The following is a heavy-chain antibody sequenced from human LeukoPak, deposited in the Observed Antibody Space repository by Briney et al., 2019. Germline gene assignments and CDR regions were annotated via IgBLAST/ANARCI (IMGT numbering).Heavy chain of an antibody. D-gene: IGHD2-8*01. V-gene: IGHV4-39*01. J-gene: IGHJ5*02. CDR2: IYYSGST. CDR3: ARGPTYAQSRGGFDP. Sequence: PSETLSLTCTVSGGSISSTSYYWGWIRQPRGKGLEWIGRIYYSGSTYYNPSLKSRVTISVDTSKKQFFLKLTSVTAADTAVYYCARGPTYAQSRGGFDPWGQGTLVTVSS. CDR1: GGSISSTSYY.